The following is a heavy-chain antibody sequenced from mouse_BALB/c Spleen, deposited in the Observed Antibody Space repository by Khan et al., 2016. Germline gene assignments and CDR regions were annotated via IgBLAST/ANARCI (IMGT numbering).Heavy chain of an antibody. CDR2: ITYSGST. Sequence: EVQLQESGPGLVKPSQSLSLTCTVTGHSITSDYAWNWIRQFPGNKLEWMGYITYSGSTSYNPSLKSRISITRDTSKNQFFLQLNSVTTEDTATYYCSTTTPMDYGGQGTSVTVSS. J-gene: IGHJ4*01. V-gene: IGHV3-2*02. CDR3: STTTPMDY. D-gene: IGHD1-2*01. CDR1: GHSITSDYA.